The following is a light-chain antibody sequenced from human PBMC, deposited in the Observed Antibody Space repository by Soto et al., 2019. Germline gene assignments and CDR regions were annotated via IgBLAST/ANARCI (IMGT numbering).Light chain of an antibody. CDR3: SSYTSSSTLEV. Sequence: QSVLTQPASVSGSPGQSISISCTGTSSDVGAYNYVSWYQQHPGKAPKLMIYEVNSRPSGVSNRFSGSKSGNTASLTISGLQAEDEADYYCSSYTSSSTLEVFGTGTKVTAL. CDR1: SSDVGAYNY. CDR2: EVN. J-gene: IGLJ1*01. V-gene: IGLV2-14*01.